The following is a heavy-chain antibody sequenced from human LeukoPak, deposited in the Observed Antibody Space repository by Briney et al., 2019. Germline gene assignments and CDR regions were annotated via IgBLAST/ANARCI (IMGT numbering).Heavy chain of an antibody. Sequence: GASVKVSCKASGCTFSSYAISWVRQAPGQGLEWMGGIIPIFGTANYAQKFQGRVTITADESTSTAYMELSSLRSEDTAVYYCARGGSGGVPAPGDYYYYMDVWGKGTTVTVSS. CDR2: IIPIFGTA. CDR1: GCTFSSYA. J-gene: IGHJ6*03. CDR3: ARGGSGGVPAPGDYYYYMDV. D-gene: IGHD3-10*01. V-gene: IGHV1-69*13.